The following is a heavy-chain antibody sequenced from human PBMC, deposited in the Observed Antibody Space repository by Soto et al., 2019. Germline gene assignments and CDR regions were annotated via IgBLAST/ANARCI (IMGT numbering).Heavy chain of an antibody. CDR3: ARDRWYYYDSSGYPHWYFDL. CDR2: IYSGGST. CDR1: GFTVSSNY. D-gene: IGHD3-22*01. Sequence: PGASLRLSCAASGFTVSSNYMSWVRQAPGKGLEWVSVIYSGGSTYYAYSVKGRFTISRDNSKNTLYLQLNSLRAENTAVYYCARDRWYYYDSSGYPHWYFDLWGRGTLVTVSS. J-gene: IGHJ2*01. V-gene: IGHV3-53*01.